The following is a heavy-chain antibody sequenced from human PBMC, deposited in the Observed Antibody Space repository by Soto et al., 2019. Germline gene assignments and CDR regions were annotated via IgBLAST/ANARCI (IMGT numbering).Heavy chain of an antibody. Sequence: GGSLRLSCAASGFTFSGSAMHWVRQASGKGLEWVGRIRSKANNYATAYAASVKGRFTISRDDSKNTAYLLMNSLKTEDTAVYYCARPAGIAAAGSYYYYGMDVWGQGTTVTVSS. CDR2: IRSKANNYAT. CDR1: GFTFSGSA. J-gene: IGHJ6*02. CDR3: ARPAGIAAAGSYYYYGMDV. V-gene: IGHV3-73*01. D-gene: IGHD6-13*01.